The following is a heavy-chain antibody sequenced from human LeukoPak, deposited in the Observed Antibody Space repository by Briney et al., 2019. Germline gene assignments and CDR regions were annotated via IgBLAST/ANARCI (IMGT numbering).Heavy chain of an antibody. Sequence: ASVKVSCKASGYTFTGYYMHWVRQAPGQGLEWMGCINPNSGGTNSAQKFQGRVTMTRETSISTAYMELSRLRSDDTAVYYGAGGGLSGQLDYWGQGTLVTVSS. CDR2: INPNSGGT. V-gene: IGHV1-2*02. D-gene: IGHD6-19*01. J-gene: IGHJ4*02. CDR3: AGGGLSGQLDY. CDR1: GYTFTGYY.